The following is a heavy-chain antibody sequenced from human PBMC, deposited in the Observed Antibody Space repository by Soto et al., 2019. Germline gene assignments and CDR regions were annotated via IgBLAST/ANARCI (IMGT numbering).Heavy chain of an antibody. Sequence: PGGSLRLSCAASGFTFSSYSMNWVRQAPGKGLEWVSYISSSSSTIYYADSVKGRFTISRDNAKNSLYLQMNSLRAEDTAVYYCARGGSLAIFGVVIHNWFDPWGQGTLVTVSS. V-gene: IGHV3-48*01. CDR2: ISSSSSTI. J-gene: IGHJ5*02. CDR1: GFTFSSYS. CDR3: ARGGSLAIFGVVIHNWFDP. D-gene: IGHD3-3*01.